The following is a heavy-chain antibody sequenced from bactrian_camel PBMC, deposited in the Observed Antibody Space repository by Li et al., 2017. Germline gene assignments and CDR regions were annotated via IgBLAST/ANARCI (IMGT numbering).Heavy chain of an antibody. Sequence: DVQLVESGGGSVQAGGSLTLSCAASHYTYSLGWFRRAPGKGLEWVSLINGGGGTTYYDDSVKGRFTISRDNTKNTVYLQMNSIKPEDSGMYYCAARAGGCASYALAADYYYWGQGTQVTVS. J-gene: IGHJ4*01. CDR1: HYTYSL. CDR2: INGGGGTT. CDR3: AARAGGCASYALAADYYY. D-gene: IGHD1*01. V-gene: IGHV3S40*01.